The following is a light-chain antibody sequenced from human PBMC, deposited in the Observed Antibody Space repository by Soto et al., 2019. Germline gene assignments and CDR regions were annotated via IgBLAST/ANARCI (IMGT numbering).Light chain of an antibody. J-gene: IGKJ1*01. CDR3: QQYNDWPLT. V-gene: IGKV3-15*01. CDR2: GAF. Sequence: EIVMTQSPVTLSVSPGEGATLSCRASQSVSSNLAWYQEKPGQAPSLLIYGAFTRATGIPARFSGTGSGTEFTPTISSLQSEDIALYYCQQYNDWPLTFGQGTKVDI. CDR1: QSVSSN.